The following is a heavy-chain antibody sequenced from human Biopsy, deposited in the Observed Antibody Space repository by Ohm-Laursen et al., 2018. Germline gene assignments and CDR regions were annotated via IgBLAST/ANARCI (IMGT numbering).Heavy chain of an antibody. Sequence: SVKVSCKSSGAIFSNYAITWVRQAPGQGLEWMGGIIPLFGAPNYAQKFQGRLTITADESKSTTYMELSSLRSEDTAVYYCARLAQIYGDSPFDPWDQGTLVTVSS. J-gene: IGHJ5*02. CDR3: ARLAQIYGDSPFDP. V-gene: IGHV1-69*13. CDR1: GAIFSNYA. D-gene: IGHD4-17*01. CDR2: IIPLFGAP.